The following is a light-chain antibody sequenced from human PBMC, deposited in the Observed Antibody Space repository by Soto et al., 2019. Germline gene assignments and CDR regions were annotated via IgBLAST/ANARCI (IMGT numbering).Light chain of an antibody. CDR2: CAS. V-gene: IGKV3-15*01. CDR3: HQYILRPPAT. J-gene: IGKJ3*01. Sequence: EIVMTQSPATLSVSPGEGATLSCRASQSVSSKLAWYQQKPGQAPRLLIYCASTRATGIPARFSGSGSGTDFTLIISGHQSEDVAVYYCHQYILRPPATFGPGTTVDIK. CDR1: QSVSSK.